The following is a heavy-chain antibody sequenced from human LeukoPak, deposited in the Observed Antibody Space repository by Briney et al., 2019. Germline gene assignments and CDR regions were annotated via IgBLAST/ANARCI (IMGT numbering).Heavy chain of an antibody. Sequence: SETLSLTCAVSGYSISSGYYWGWIRQPPGKGLEWIGSIYHSGSTYYNPSLKSRVTISVDTSKNQFSLKLSSVTAADTAVYYCARHNMVRGVIGWFDPWGQGNLVTVSS. CDR2: IYHSGST. CDR3: ARHNMVRGVIGWFDP. V-gene: IGHV4-38-2*01. CDR1: GYSISSGYY. D-gene: IGHD3-10*01. J-gene: IGHJ5*02.